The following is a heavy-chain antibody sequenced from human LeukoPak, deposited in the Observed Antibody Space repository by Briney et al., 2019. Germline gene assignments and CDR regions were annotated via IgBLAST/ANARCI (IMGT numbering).Heavy chain of an antibody. D-gene: IGHD1-1*01. CDR1: GGSFSDYY. CDR2: IHHSGST. J-gene: IGHJ4*02. CDR3: ARGNGTFDY. Sequence: PSETLSLTCAVYGGSFSDYYWSWIRQPPGKGLEWIGEIHHSGSTNYNPSLERRVTISVDSSKNQFSLKLNSVTAADTAVYYCARGNGTFDYWGQRTLVTVSS. V-gene: IGHV4-34*01.